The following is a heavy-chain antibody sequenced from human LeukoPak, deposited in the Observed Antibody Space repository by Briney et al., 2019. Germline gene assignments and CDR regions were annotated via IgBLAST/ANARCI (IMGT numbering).Heavy chain of an antibody. CDR2: ISYDGSNK. CDR3: ARDGGTITMIVVVITTHFDY. J-gene: IGHJ4*02. V-gene: IGHV3-30-3*01. D-gene: IGHD3-22*01. Sequence: GGSLRLSCAASGFTFSSYAMHWVRQAPGKGLEWVAVISYDGSNKYYADSMKGRFTISRDNSKNTLYLQMNSLRAEDTAVYYCARDGGTITMIVVVITTHFDYWGQGTLVTVSS. CDR1: GFTFSSYA.